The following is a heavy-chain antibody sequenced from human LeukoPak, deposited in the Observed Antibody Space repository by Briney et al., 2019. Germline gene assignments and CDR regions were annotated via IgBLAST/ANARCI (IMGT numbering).Heavy chain of an antibody. D-gene: IGHD6-13*01. V-gene: IGHV4-4*07. J-gene: IGHJ5*02. CDR2: IYTSGST. CDR1: GGSISSYY. Sequence: SETLSLTCTVSGGSISSYYWSWIRQPAGKGLEWIGRIYTSGSTNYNPSLKSRVTISVDTSKNQFSLKLSSVTAADTAVYYCARDQGSSFGSWFDPWGQGTLVTVSS. CDR3: ARDQGSSFGSWFDP.